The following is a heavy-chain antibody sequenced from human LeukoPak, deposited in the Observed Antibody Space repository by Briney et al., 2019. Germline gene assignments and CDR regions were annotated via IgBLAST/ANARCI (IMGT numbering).Heavy chain of an antibody. CDR2: IKQDGGEK. CDR1: VFNFSNHW. V-gene: IGHV3-7*01. J-gene: IGHJ4*02. D-gene: IGHD3-10*01. CDR3: AKTYYYSSGNF. Sequence: PGYPLPLSFVASVFNFSNHWITCIRQSPGKELQWVANIKQDGGEKYYVDSVKGRFTISRDNAQNSLYLQMNSLRAEDTAMYYCAKTYYYSSGNFWGQGTLVTVSS.